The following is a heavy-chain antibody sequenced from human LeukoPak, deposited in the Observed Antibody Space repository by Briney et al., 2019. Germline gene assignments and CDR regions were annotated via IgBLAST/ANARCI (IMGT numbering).Heavy chain of an antibody. D-gene: IGHD3-10*01. J-gene: IGHJ4*02. CDR3: AKDYRYYASGTSYYFDY. V-gene: IGHV3-7*01. Sequence: GGSLRLSCAASGFTFSKYWMSWVRQAPGKGLEWVANIKQDGSEKYYVDSVKGRFTISRDNAKNSLYLQMNSLRAEDTAVYYCAKDYRYYASGTSYYFDYWGQGTLVTVPS. CDR2: IKQDGSEK. CDR1: GFTFSKYW.